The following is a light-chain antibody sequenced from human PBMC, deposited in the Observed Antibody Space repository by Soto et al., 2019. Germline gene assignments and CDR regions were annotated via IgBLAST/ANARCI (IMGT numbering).Light chain of an antibody. CDR1: QYINTR. Sequence: EIVLTQSPATLSVSPGDRVTLSCRASQYINTRLAWYQHSPGQSPRLLIYQTSLRAAGIPARFSASGSGTDFTLTISDVQPEDFALYYCHQRQSWPRTFGQGTKVDIK. J-gene: IGKJ1*01. V-gene: IGKV3-11*01. CDR2: QTS. CDR3: HQRQSWPRT.